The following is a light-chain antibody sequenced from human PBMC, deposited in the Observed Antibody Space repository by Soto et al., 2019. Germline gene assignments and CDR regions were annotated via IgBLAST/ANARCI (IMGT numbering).Light chain of an antibody. Sequence: EVVMTQSPAALSMSPGERATLSCRASQSVSNNLAWYQQKPGQAPRLLIYGASTRATGIPARFSGSGSGIDFTLTISSLQSEDFAVYYCQQYNNWPRTFGQGTKVDIK. J-gene: IGKJ1*01. CDR1: QSVSNN. V-gene: IGKV3-15*01. CDR2: GAS. CDR3: QQYNNWPRT.